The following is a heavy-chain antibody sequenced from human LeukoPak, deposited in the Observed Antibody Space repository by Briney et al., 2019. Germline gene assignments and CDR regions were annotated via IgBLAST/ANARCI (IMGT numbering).Heavy chain of an antibody. CDR1: GYTFTSSY. Sequence: EASVKVSCKASGYTFTSSYINWVRQAPGQRLEWMGWISAYNGRTNYAQKFQGGVTMTTDSSTSTAYMDLTSLRSDDTAVYYCARGGTYYPCIDYWGQGTLVTVSS. J-gene: IGHJ4*02. V-gene: IGHV1-18*01. CDR3: ARGGTYYPCIDY. CDR2: ISAYNGRT. D-gene: IGHD1-26*01.